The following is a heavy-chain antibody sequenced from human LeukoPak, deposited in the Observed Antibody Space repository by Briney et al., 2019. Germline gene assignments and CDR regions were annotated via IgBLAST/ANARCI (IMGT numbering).Heavy chain of an antibody. V-gene: IGHV4-4*07. CDR2: IYTSGST. J-gene: IGHJ4*02. D-gene: IGHD3-22*01. CDR3: ARDFYYYDSSGYPSEGFDY. Sequence: RASETLSLTCTVSGGSISSYYWSWIRQPAGKGLEWIGRIYTSGSTNYNPSLKSRVTMSVDTSKNQFSLKLSSVTAADTAVYYCARDFYYYDSSGYPSEGFDYWGQGTLVTVSS. CDR1: GGSISSYY.